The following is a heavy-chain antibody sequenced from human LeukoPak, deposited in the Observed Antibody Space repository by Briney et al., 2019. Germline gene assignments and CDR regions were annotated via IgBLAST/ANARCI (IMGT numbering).Heavy chain of an antibody. D-gene: IGHD3-9*01. CDR2: IYPGDSDT. V-gene: IGHV5-51*01. J-gene: IGHJ4*02. CDR1: GYSFTSYW. CDR3: ARQEGAYYDILTGYSSLDY. Sequence: GESLKISCKGSGYSFTSYWIGWVRQMPGKGLEWMGIIYPGDSDTRYSPSFQGQVTISADKSIRTAYLQRSSLKASDTAMYYCARQEGAYYDILTGYSSLDYWGQGTLVTVSS.